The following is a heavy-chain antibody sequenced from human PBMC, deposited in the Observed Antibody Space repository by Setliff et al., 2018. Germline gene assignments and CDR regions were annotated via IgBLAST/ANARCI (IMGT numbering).Heavy chain of an antibody. CDR1: GYNFANYW. J-gene: IGHJ4*02. CDR3: VRMGYCSSTSCNYFDY. Sequence: PGESLKISCRASGYNFANYWIGWVRQMPGKGLEWMAIIYPDDSDSRHSPSFRGQVTVSADKSINTAYLQWSSLKASDTAVYYCVRMGYCSSTSCNYFDYWGQGTLVTVSS. D-gene: IGHD2-2*01. CDR2: IYPDDSDS. V-gene: IGHV5-51*01.